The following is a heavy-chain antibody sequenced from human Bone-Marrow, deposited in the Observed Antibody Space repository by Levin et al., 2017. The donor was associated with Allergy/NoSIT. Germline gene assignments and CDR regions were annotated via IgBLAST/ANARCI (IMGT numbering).Heavy chain of an antibody. CDR1: GYSFTSYW. CDR2: IYPGDSDT. Sequence: TGGSLKLSCKGSGYSFTSYWIGWVRQMPGKGLEWMGIIYPGDSDTRYSPSFQGQVTISADKSISTAYLQWSSLKASDTAMYYCARLLLWFGEIDYWGQGTLVTVSS. CDR3: ARLLLWFGEIDY. D-gene: IGHD3-10*01. J-gene: IGHJ4*02. V-gene: IGHV5-51*01.